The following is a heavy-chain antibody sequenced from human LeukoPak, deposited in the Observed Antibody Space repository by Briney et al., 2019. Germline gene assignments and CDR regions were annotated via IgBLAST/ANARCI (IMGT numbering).Heavy chain of an antibody. CDR1: GGTFSSYA. J-gene: IGHJ5*02. CDR3: ARLDQYWFDP. D-gene: IGHD2-2*01. CDR2: IIPIFGTA. V-gene: IGHV1-69*05. Sequence: SVKVSCEASGGTFSSYAISWVRQAPGQGLEWMGGIIPIFGTANYAQKFQGRVTITTDESTSTAYMELSSLRSEDTAVYYCARLDQYWFDPWGQGTLVTVSS.